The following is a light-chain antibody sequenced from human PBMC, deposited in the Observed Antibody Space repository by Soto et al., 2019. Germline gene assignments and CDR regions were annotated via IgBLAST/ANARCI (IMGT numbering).Light chain of an antibody. CDR1: QSVSSNY. CDR2: AAS. Sequence: EIVLAQSPGTLSLSPGERATLSCRASQSVSSNYLAWYQQKPGQAPRLLIYAASSRATGIPDRFSGNGSGTDFTLTISRLEPEDFAVYYCQQYGSSRWTFGQGAKVEV. J-gene: IGKJ1*01. CDR3: QQYGSSRWT. V-gene: IGKV3-20*01.